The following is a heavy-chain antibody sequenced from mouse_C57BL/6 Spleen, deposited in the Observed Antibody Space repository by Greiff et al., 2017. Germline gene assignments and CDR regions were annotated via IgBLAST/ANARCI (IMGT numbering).Heavy chain of an antibody. Sequence: QLQQSGPELVKPGASVKISCKASGYTFTDYYMNWVKQSHGKSLEWIGDINPNNGGTSYNQKFKGKATLTVDKSSSTAYMELRSLTSEDSAVYYCAREGSWFAYWGQGTLVTVSA. D-gene: IGHD3-3*01. J-gene: IGHJ3*01. CDR1: GYTFTDYY. V-gene: IGHV1-26*01. CDR3: AREGSWFAY. CDR2: INPNNGGT.